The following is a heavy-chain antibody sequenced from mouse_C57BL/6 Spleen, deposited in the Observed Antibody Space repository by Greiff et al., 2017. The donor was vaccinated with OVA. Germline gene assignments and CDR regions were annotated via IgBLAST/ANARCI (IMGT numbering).Heavy chain of an antibody. V-gene: IGHV1-61*01. CDR2: IYPSDSET. CDR1: GYTFTSYW. CDR3: AREGYFDY. J-gene: IGHJ2*01. Sequence: VKLQQPGAELVRPGSSVKLSCKASGYTFTSYWMDWVKQRPGQGLEWIGNIYPSDSETHYNQKFKDKATLTVDKSSSTAYMQLSSLTSEDSAVYYCAREGYFDYWGQGTTLTVSS.